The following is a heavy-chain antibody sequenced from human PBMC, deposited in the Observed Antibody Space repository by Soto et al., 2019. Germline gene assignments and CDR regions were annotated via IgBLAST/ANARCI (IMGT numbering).Heavy chain of an antibody. V-gene: IGHV4-34*01. J-gene: IGHJ5*02. CDR1: GGSFSGYY. CDR3: ERSSLFYCSSTRCYTILMKTNTGFVWFDP. D-gene: IGHD2-2*02. Sequence: SETLSLTCAVYGGSFSGYYWSWIRQPPGKGLEWIGEINHSGSTNYNPSLKSRVTISVDTSKNQFSLKLSSVTAADTAVYYCERSSLFYCSSTRCYTILMKTNTGFVWFDPCGQRYLVPVSA. CDR2: INHSGST.